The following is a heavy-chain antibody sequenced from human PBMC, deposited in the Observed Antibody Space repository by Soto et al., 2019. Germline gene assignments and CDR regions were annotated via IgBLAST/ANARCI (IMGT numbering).Heavy chain of an antibody. D-gene: IGHD2-2*02. Sequence: SETLSLTCTVSGGSISSSSYYWGWIRQPPGKGLEWIGSIYYSGSTYYNPSLKSRVTISVDTSKNQFSLKLGSVTAADTAVYYCARHGAGYCSSTSCYSGGSYYYYGMDVWGQGTTVTVSS. CDR3: ARHGAGYCSSTSCYSGGSYYYYGMDV. J-gene: IGHJ6*02. V-gene: IGHV4-39*01. CDR1: GGSISSSSYY. CDR2: IYYSGST.